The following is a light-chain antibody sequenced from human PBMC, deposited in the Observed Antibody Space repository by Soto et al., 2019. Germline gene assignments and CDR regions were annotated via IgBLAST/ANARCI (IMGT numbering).Light chain of an antibody. Sequence: EIVMTQSPATLSVSPGERFTLSCRTSQSVSSNLAWYQQKPGQAPRPLIYGASTRATGIPARFSGSGSGTEFNFTISSLQSEDFAVYYCQHYNNWPYTFGQGTMLEIK. J-gene: IGKJ2*01. CDR1: QSVSSN. V-gene: IGKV3-15*01. CDR3: QHYNNWPYT. CDR2: GAS.